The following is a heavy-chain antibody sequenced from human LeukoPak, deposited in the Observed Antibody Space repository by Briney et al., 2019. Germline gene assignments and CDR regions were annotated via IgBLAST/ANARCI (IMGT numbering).Heavy chain of an antibody. V-gene: IGHV3-20*04. CDR1: GFTFDDYG. Sequence: GGSLRLSCAASGFTFDDYGMSWVRQAPGKGLDWASGINWNGGSTGYADSVKGRFTISRDNAKNSLYLQMNSLRVEDTALYYCARAGPYWPRAFETCFDSWGQGTLVTVSS. CDR2: INWNGGST. CDR3: ARAGPYWPRAFETCFDS. D-gene: IGHD2-8*02. J-gene: IGHJ4*02.